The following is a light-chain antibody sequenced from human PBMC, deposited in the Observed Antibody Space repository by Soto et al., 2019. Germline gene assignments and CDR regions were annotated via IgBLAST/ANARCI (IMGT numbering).Light chain of an antibody. V-gene: IGLV2-23*01. J-gene: IGLJ1*01. CDR2: EAT. CDR1: SSDVGCCNR. Sequence: QSALTQPASMSGSPGQSITISFTGTSSDVGCCNRVSWFHQHPDKAPKVRIFEATQRPSGVSHSFSGSRSGNTASLTISGLQAEDDADYYCCSYAGGGTSMVFGTGTKLTVL. CDR3: CSYAGGGTSMV.